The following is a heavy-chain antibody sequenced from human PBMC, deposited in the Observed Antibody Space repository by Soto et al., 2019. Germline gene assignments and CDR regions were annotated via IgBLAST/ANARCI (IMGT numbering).Heavy chain of an antibody. J-gene: IGHJ5*02. CDR3: ASWYSDFLTVFSYDA. CDR1: GGTFNNYG. D-gene: IGHD3-9*01. CDR2: IIPMIGRT. V-gene: IGHV1-69*01. Sequence: QVQLVQSGAEVKKPGSSVKVSCKASGGTFNNYGMGWVRQAPGQGLEWMGGIIPMIGRTNYAQKFQGRLTVTADASGSTAYMGLRSLRSDDTAVYYCASWYSDFLTVFSYDAWAQGPLVPVSS.